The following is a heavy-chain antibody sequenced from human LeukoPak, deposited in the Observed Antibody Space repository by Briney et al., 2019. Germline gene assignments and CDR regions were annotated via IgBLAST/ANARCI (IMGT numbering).Heavy chain of an antibody. CDR2: INQDGSKE. CDR3: VRDGGVSGYDLLDY. CDR1: GFTFSNYW. D-gene: IGHD5-12*01. V-gene: IGHV3-7*01. J-gene: IGHJ4*02. Sequence: GGSLRLSCAASGFTFSNYWMTWVRQAPGKGLEWVAHINQDGSKEYYMDSVKARFTISRDNAKNSLSLQMNGLRAEDTAVYYCVRDGGVSGYDLLDYWGQGTLVTVSS.